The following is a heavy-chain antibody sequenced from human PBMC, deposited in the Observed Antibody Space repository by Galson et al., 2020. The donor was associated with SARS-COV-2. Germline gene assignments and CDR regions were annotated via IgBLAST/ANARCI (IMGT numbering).Heavy chain of an antibody. V-gene: IGHV4-30-4*08. CDR2: IFHNGAA. Sequence: SETLSLTCTVSGGSISSGGYYWSWIRQHPGKGLEYIGYIFHNGAAYYSPSLKSRLTISLDTSKDEFYLRLNSVTAADTAVYYCATIPIYGIYWYFDLWGRGTLVSVSS. CDR3: ATIPIYGIYWYFDL. D-gene: IGHD4-17*01. CDR1: GGSISSGGYY. J-gene: IGHJ2*01.